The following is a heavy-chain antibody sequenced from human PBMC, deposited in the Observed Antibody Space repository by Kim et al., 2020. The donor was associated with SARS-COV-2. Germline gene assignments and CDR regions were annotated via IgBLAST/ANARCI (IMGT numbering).Heavy chain of an antibody. CDR3: ARLYYDYVWGSYRPSDAFDI. D-gene: IGHD3-16*02. CDR1: GYSFTSYW. J-gene: IGHJ3*02. Sequence: GESLKISCKGSGYSFTSYWIGWVRQMPGKGLEWMGIIYPGDSDTGYSPSFQGQVTISADKSISTAYLQWRSLKASDTAMYYCARLYYDYVWGSYRPSDAFDIWGQGTMVTVSS. CDR2: IYPGDSDT. V-gene: IGHV5-51*01.